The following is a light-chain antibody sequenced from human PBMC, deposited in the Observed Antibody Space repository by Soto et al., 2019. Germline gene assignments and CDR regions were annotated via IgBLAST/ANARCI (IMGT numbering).Light chain of an antibody. CDR3: QQYGVSPLT. CDR2: GAS. V-gene: IGKV3-20*01. CDR1: QSVSSY. Sequence: EIVLTQSPATLSLSPGERATLSCRASQSVSSYLAWYQQKPGQTPRLLIYGASTRAAAVPDRFSGSGSGTDFALSIDGLEPEDFAIYYCQQYGVSPLTFGPGTRVD. J-gene: IGKJ3*01.